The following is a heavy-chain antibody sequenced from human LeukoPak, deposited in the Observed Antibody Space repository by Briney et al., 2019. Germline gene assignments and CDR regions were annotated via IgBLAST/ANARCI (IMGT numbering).Heavy chain of an antibody. D-gene: IGHD3-22*01. Sequence: GGSLRLSCAASGFTFSSYAMHWVRQAPGKGLEWVAVISYDGSNKYYADSVEGRFTISRDNSKNTLYLQMNSLRAEDTAVYYCARGLDYYDSSGSYWGQGTLVTVSS. CDR2: ISYDGSNK. CDR3: ARGLDYYDSSGSY. CDR1: GFTFSSYA. J-gene: IGHJ4*02. V-gene: IGHV3-30*04.